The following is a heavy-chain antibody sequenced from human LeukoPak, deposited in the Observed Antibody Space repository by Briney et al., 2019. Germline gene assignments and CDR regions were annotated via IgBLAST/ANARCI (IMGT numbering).Heavy chain of an antibody. Sequence: GGSLRLSCAASGFTVSSNYMSWVRQAPGKGLEWVSVIYSGGSTYYADSVKGRFTISRDNSKNTLYLQMNNLRAEDTAVYYCARDDYYYDSSGYLEYYFDYWGQGTLVTVSS. J-gene: IGHJ4*02. CDR1: GFTVSSNY. CDR3: ARDDYYYDSSGYLEYYFDY. V-gene: IGHV3-53*01. D-gene: IGHD3-22*01. CDR2: IYSGGST.